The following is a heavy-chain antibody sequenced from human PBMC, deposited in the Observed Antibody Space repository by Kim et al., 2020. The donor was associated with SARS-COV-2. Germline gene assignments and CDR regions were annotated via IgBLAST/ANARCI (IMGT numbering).Heavy chain of an antibody. CDR1: GFTFSSYE. CDR3: ASLGYYYDSSGYPDLNNAFDI. CDR2: ISSSGSTI. V-gene: IGHV3-48*03. Sequence: GGSLRLSCAASGFTFSSYEMNWVRQAPGKGLEWVSYISSSGSTIYYADSVKGRFTISRDNAKNSLYLQMNSLRAEDTAVYYCASLGYYYDSSGYPDLNNAFDIWGQGTMVTVSS. D-gene: IGHD3-22*01. J-gene: IGHJ3*02.